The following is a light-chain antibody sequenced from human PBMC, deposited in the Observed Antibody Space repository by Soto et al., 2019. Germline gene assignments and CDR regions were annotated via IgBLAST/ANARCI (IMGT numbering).Light chain of an antibody. CDR3: CSYAGSTTWV. V-gene: IGLV2-23*01. J-gene: IGLJ3*02. Sequence: QSVLTQPASVSGSPGQSITISCTGTSSDVGSYNLVSWYQQHPGKAPKLMIYEGSERPSGVSSRFSGSTSGNTASLTISGVQAEDEADYYCCSYAGSTTWVFGGGTKLTVL. CDR2: EGS. CDR1: SSDVGSYNL.